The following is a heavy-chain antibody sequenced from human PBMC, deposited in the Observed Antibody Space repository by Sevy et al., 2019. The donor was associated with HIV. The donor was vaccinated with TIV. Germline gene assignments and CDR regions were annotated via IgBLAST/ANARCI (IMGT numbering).Heavy chain of an antibody. V-gene: IGHV3-48*03. CDR3: ARVDANYDNGFDP. CDR1: GFTFSSYE. D-gene: IGHD3-22*01. Sequence: GGSLRLSCEASGFTFSSYEMNWVRQAPGKGLEWVSYISSSGTTIKYADSVKGRFTISRDNAKNSLYMQMKSLRAEDKAVYYCARVDANYDNGFDPWGQGTLVTVSS. J-gene: IGHJ5*02. CDR2: ISSSGTTI.